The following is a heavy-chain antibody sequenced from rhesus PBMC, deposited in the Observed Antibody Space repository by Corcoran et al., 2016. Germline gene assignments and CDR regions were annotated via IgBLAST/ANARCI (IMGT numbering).Heavy chain of an antibody. D-gene: IGHD1-38*01. CDR3: ARYLTWTIDY. CDR2: IHGDSGGT. CDR1: GGSISSGYYY. Sequence: QVQLQESGPGLVKPSETLSLTCAVSGGSISSGYYYWSWIRQSPVKGLEWIGYIHGDSGGTSYNPSLESRVTISRDTSKNQFSLRLNSVAAADTAVYYCARYLTWTIDYWGQGVMVTVTS. J-gene: IGHJ4*01. V-gene: IGHV4-122*01.